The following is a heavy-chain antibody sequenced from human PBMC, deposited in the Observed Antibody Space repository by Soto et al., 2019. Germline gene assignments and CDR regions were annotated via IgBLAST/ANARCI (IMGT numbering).Heavy chain of an antibody. V-gene: IGHV1-69*02. CDR2: IIPILGIA. J-gene: IGHJ6*03. Sequence: SVKVSCKASGVTFSSYTMSWVRQAPGQGLEWMGRIIPILGIANYAQKFQGRVTITADKSTSTAYMELSSLRSEDTAVYYCALGGARHRMDVWGKGTTGTGSS. CDR1: GVTFSSYT. CDR3: ALGGARHRMDV. D-gene: IGHD3-16*01.